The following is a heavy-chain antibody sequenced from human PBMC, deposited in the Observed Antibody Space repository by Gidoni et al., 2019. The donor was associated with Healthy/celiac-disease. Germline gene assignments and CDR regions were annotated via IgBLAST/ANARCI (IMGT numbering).Heavy chain of an antibody. J-gene: IGHJ3*02. D-gene: IGHD6-19*01. CDR1: GFTFSSYG. CDR3: ARDLREYSSGFPDAFDI. Sequence: QVQLVESGGGVVQPGRSLRLSCAASGFTFSSYGMPWVRQAPGKGLEWVAVIWYDGSNKYYADSVKGRFTISRDNSKNTLYLQMNSLRAEDTAVYYCARDLREYSSGFPDAFDIWGQGTMVTVSS. V-gene: IGHV3-33*01. CDR2: IWYDGSNK.